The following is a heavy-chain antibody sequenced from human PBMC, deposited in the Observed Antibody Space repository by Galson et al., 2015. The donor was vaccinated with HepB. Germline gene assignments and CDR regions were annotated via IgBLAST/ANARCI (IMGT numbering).Heavy chain of an antibody. Sequence: SVKVSCKASEYNFIDYYIHWVRQAPGQGLEWMGWIHPKSGGTLYAENFQGRLTMTRDTSRSTAYMELDSLRAEDTAVYYCAKDWGVIGAAGPNDYWGQGTLVTVSS. CDR2: IHPKSGGT. CDR3: AKDWGVIGAAGPNDY. J-gene: IGHJ4*02. V-gene: IGHV1-2*02. D-gene: IGHD6-13*01. CDR1: EYNFIDYY.